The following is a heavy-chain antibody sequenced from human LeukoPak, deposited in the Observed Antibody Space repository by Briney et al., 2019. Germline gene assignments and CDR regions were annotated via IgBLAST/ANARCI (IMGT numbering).Heavy chain of an antibody. CDR2: ISYDGSNK. Sequence: PGGSLRLSCAASGFTFSSYGMHWVRQAPGKGLEWVAVISYDGSNKYYADSVKDRFTISRDNSKNTLYLQMNSLRAEDTAVYYCAKSLDIWGQGTMVTVSS. J-gene: IGHJ3*02. CDR3: AKSLDI. V-gene: IGHV3-30*18. CDR1: GFTFSSYG.